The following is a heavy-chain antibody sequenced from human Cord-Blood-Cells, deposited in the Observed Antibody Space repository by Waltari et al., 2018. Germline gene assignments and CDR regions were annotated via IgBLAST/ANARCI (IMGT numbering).Heavy chain of an antibody. CDR1: GGTSSSYA. V-gene: IGHV1-69*01. D-gene: IGHD6-6*01. J-gene: IGHJ5*02. CDR2: IIPIFGTA. CDR3: ARFVTFYSSSSGHWFDP. Sequence: QVQLVQSGAEVKKPGSSVKVSCKASGGTSSSYAISWVRQAPGQGLEWMGGIIPIFGTANYAQKFQGRVTITADESTSTAYMELSSLRSEDTAVYYCARFVTFYSSSSGHWFDPWGQGTLVTVSS.